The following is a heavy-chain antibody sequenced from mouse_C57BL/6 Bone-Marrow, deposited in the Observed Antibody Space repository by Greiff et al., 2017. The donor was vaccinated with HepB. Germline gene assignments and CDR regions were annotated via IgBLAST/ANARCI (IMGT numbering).Heavy chain of an antibody. V-gene: IGHV1-81*01. J-gene: IGHJ1*03. CDR1: GYTFTSYG. CDR3: ARGFYYCSV. Sequence: QVHVKQSGAELARPGASVKLSCKASGYTFTSYGISWVKQRTGQGLEWIGEIYPRSGNTYYNKKFQGKATLTADKSSSTAYMELRSLTSEDSAVYFCARGFYYCSVGGTGTTVTVTS. CDR2: IYPRSGNT. D-gene: IGHD1-1*01.